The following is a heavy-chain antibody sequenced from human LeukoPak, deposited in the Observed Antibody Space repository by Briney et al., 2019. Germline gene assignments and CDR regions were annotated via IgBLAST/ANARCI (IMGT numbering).Heavy chain of an antibody. CDR2: ITNSDDGGGT. CDR3: TRFRGWPWLIDY. D-gene: IGHD5-12*01. CDR1: GFAFGNYA. V-gene: IGHV3-23*01. Sequence: PGGSLRLSCAASGFAFGNYAMTWVRQAPGKGLEWVSSITNSDDGGGTYYADSVKGRFTISRDNSKNTLYLQMNSLRPEDTAVYYCTRFRGWPWLIDYWGQGTLVTVSS. J-gene: IGHJ4*02.